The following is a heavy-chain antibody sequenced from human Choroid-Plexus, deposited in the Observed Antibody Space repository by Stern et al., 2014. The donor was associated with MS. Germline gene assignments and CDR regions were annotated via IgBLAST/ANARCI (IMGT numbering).Heavy chain of an antibody. CDR1: GFTFSNFG. CDR2: ISYDGSDK. Sequence: VQLLESGGGVAQPGRPLILSCAASGFTFSNFGMHWVRQAPGKGLEWVALISYDGSDKYYADSVKGRFTIFRDNSKNTLYMHMNSLRAEGAAVYYCAKDRQWSTYFFDYWGQGSLVTVSS. V-gene: IGHV3-30*18. J-gene: IGHJ4*02. D-gene: IGHD2-15*01. CDR3: AKDRQWSTYFFDY.